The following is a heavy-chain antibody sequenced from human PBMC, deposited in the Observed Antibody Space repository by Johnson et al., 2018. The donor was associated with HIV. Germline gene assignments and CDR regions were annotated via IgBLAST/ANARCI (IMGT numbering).Heavy chain of an antibody. J-gene: IGHJ3*02. Sequence: MQLVESGGGVVRPGGSLRLSCAASGFDFDDYGMSWVRQAPGKGLEWVSGINWNGGRTGYADSLKGRFTISRDNAKNSLYLQMNSLRAEDTALYYCARGALGAFDIWGQGTMVTVSS. V-gene: IGHV3-20*04. CDR3: ARGALGAFDI. CDR2: INWNGGRT. CDR1: GFDFDDYG. D-gene: IGHD3-3*02.